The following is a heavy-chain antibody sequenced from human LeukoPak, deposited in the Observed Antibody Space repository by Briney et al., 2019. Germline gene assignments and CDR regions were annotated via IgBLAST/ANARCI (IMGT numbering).Heavy chain of an antibody. Sequence: PSETLSLTCAVYGASFSGYYWSWIRQPPGKGLEWIGEIFHSGSTNYNPSLKSRVTISVDTSKNHFSLKLSSVTAADTAVYYCARHARVAAHTNHLDYWGQGTLVTVSS. CDR1: GASFSGYY. J-gene: IGHJ4*02. CDR3: ARHARVAAHTNHLDY. CDR2: IFHSGST. D-gene: IGHD6-6*01. V-gene: IGHV4-34*12.